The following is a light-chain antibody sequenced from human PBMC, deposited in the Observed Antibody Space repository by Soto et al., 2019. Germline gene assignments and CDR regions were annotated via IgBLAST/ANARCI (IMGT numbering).Light chain of an antibody. Sequence: EIVLTQSPATLSLSPRERATLSCRASQSVSSYLAWYQQKPGQAPRLLIYDASNRATGIPARFSGSGSGTDFTLTISSLEPEDVAVYYCQQRSNWPPWTFGQGTKVEIK. CDR2: DAS. CDR1: QSVSSY. J-gene: IGKJ1*01. V-gene: IGKV3-11*01. CDR3: QQRSNWPPWT.